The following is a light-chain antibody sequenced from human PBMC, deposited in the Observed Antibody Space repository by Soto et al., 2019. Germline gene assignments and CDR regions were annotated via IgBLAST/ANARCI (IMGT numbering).Light chain of an antibody. CDR1: SSNIGTGYD. CDR2: GNT. CDR3: QTCDRRLSGSV. Sequence: QSVLTQPPSVSGAPGQRVTISCTGSSSNIGTGYDVHWYQHLPGTAPKLLIYGNTNRPSGVPDRFSGSKSGTSASLAITGLQAEDEADYYCQTCDRRLSGSVFGTGTKLTVL. J-gene: IGLJ1*01. V-gene: IGLV1-40*01.